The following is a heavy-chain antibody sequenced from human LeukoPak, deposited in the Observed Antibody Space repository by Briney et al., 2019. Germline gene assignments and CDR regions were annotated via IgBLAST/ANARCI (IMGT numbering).Heavy chain of an antibody. D-gene: IGHD6-19*01. V-gene: IGHV4-34*01. CDR3: ARRMGKQWPKDY. Sequence: SETLSLTCAVYGGSFSGYYWSWIRQPPGKGLEWIGEINHSGSTNYNPSLKSRVTISVNTSKNQFSLKLSSVTAADTAVYYCARRMGKQWPKDYWGQGTLVTVSS. CDR2: INHSGST. J-gene: IGHJ4*02. CDR1: GGSFSGYY.